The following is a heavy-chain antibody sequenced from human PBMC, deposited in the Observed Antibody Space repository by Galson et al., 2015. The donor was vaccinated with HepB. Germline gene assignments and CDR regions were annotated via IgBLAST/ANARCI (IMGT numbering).Heavy chain of an antibody. V-gene: IGHV1-46*01. CDR1: GYTISSYY. D-gene: IGHD1-26*01. J-gene: IGHJ2*01. CDR3: ASSQVGATQYFDL. Sequence: SVKVSCKASGYTISSYYIHYVRQAPGQGLEWMGILDPRDGSTNYAQKFQGRVTMTRDTSTSTVYMELRRLRSEDTAVYYCASSQVGATQYFDLWGRGTLVTVSS. CDR2: LDPRDGST.